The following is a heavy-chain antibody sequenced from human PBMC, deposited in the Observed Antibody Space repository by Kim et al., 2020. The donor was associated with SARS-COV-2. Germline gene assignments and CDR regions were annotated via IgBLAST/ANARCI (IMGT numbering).Heavy chain of an antibody. J-gene: IGHJ4*02. CDR3: AKELSNRD. Sequence: GDGTYDADSVKGRFTISRDNSNNTLFLQMNSLRADDTAVYYCAKELSNRDWGQGTLVTVSS. V-gene: IGHV3-23*01. CDR2: GDGT.